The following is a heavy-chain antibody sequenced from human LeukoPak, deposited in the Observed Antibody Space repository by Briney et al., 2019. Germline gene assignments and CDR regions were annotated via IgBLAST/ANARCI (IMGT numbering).Heavy chain of an antibody. CDR2: INPNSGGT. J-gene: IGHJ5*02. CDR1: GYTFTGYY. CDR3: ARSPLKGGSMIVVVITKEAWFDP. V-gene: IGHV1-2*02. Sequence: GASVKVSCKASGYTFTGYYMHWVRQAPGQGLEWMGWINPNSGGTNYAQKFQGRVTMTRDTSISTAYMELSRLRSDDTAVYYCARSPLKGGSMIVVVITKEAWFDPWGQGTLVTVSS. D-gene: IGHD3-22*01.